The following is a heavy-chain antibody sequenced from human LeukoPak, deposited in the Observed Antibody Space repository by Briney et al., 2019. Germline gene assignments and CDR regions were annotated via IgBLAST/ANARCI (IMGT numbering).Heavy chain of an antibody. Sequence: GGSLRLSCAASGFTFSSYGMHWVRQAPGKGLEWVAFIRYDGSNKYYADSVKGRFTISRDNSKNTLYLRMNSLRAEDTAVYYCAKGGYDILTGYYPDWGQGTLVTVSS. CDR2: IRYDGSNK. D-gene: IGHD3-9*01. CDR1: GFTFSSYG. V-gene: IGHV3-30*02. CDR3: AKGGYDILTGYYPD. J-gene: IGHJ4*02.